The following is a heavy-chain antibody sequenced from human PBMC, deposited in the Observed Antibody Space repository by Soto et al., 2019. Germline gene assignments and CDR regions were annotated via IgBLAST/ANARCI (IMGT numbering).Heavy chain of an antibody. CDR3: ARPQDSSGYGISCFDP. V-gene: IGHV1-69*01. CDR2: IIPIFGTA. CDR1: GGTFSTYT. J-gene: IGHJ5*02. Sequence: QVQLVQSGAEVKKPGSSVKVSCKSSGGTFSTYTLAWVRQAPGQGLEWVGGIIPIFGTANYPQKFKGRVTITADESTSPAYMELTRLRCEDTAVYYCARPQDSSGYGISCFDPWGQGTLVTVPS. D-gene: IGHD3-22*01.